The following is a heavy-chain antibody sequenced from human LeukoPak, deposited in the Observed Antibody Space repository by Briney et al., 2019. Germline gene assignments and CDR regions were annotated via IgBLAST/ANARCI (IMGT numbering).Heavy chain of an antibody. CDR2: IYPGDSDT. D-gene: IGHD3-22*01. CDR3: ARPTYYYDSSGYYLGY. J-gene: IGHJ4*02. Sequence: GESLKISCKGSGYSFTSYWIGWVRQMPGKGLEWMGIIYPGDSDTRYSPSFQGQVTISADKSISTAYLQWSSLKASDTAMYYRARPTYYYDSSGYYLGYWGQGTLVTVSS. CDR1: GYSFTSYW. V-gene: IGHV5-51*01.